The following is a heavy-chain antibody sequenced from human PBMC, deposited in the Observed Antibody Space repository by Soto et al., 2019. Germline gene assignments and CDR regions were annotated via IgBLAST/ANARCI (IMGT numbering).Heavy chain of an antibody. CDR2: ISGSGGST. Sequence: GGSPRLSCAASGFTFSSYAMSWVRQAPGKGLEWVSAISGSGGSTYYADSVKGRFTISRDNSKNTLYLQMNSLRAEDTAVYYCAKDPLAMIVVVTPSFDYWGQGTLVAVSS. J-gene: IGHJ4*02. D-gene: IGHD3-22*01. CDR1: GFTFSSYA. CDR3: AKDPLAMIVVVTPSFDY. V-gene: IGHV3-23*01.